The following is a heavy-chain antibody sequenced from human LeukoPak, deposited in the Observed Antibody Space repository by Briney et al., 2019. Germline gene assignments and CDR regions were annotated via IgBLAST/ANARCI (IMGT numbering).Heavy chain of an antibody. CDR1: GFTFSSYA. CDR3: ARAESIMVRGVTRYYYYYGMDV. V-gene: IGHV3-23*01. J-gene: IGHJ6*02. Sequence: PGGSLRLSCAASGFTFSSYAMSWVRQAPGKGLEWVSAISGSGGSTYYADSVKGRFTISRDNAENSLYLQMNSLRAEDTAVYYCARAESIMVRGVTRYYYYYGMDVWGQGTTVTVSS. CDR2: ISGSGGST. D-gene: IGHD3-10*01.